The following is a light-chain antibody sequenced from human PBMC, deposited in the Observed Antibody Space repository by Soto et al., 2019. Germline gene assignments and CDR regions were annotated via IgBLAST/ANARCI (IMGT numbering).Light chain of an antibody. Sequence: ENVLTLSPGTLSLSPGEGATLSCRASQGVSNNYLAWYQQKPGQAPSFLIYGASNRATGVPDRFSGSGSGTDFTLTISRLEPEDFAVYYCHQYGSSRRTFCQGTKVDI. CDR1: QGVSNNY. CDR2: GAS. J-gene: IGKJ1*01. V-gene: IGKV3-20*01. CDR3: HQYGSSRRT.